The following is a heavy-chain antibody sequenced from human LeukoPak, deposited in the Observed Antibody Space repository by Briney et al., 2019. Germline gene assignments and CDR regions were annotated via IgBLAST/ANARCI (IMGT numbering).Heavy chain of an antibody. CDR1: GFTFSSYA. D-gene: IGHD3-10*01. Sequence: GGSLRLSCAASGFTFSSYAMSWVRQAPGKGLEWVSTISGGGDGVHYADSVKGRFTISRDNSKNTLYLQMDSLRAEDTAVYYCAKDVGVVMFDYWGQGTLVTVSS. V-gene: IGHV3-23*01. CDR3: AKDVGVVMFDY. CDR2: ISGGGDGV. J-gene: IGHJ4*02.